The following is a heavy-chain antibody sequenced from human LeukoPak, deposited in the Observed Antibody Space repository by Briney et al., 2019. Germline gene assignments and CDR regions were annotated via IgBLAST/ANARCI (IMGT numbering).Heavy chain of an antibody. D-gene: IGHD5-12*01. Sequence: GGSLRLSCAVSGITVSCDYMSWVRQAPGKGLEWVSLIYSGGSAYYADSVKGRFTISRDNSKNTLDLQMNSLRAEDTAVYYCAISPSVAPLAFGYWGQGTVVTVSS. CDR3: AISPSVAPLAFGY. CDR2: IYSGGSA. CDR1: GITVSCDY. V-gene: IGHV3-66*01. J-gene: IGHJ4*02.